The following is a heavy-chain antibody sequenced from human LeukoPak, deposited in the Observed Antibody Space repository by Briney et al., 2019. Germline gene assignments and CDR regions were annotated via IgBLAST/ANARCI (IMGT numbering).Heavy chain of an antibody. D-gene: IGHD6-6*01. CDR3: ARSIAARPYYFDY. J-gene: IGHJ4*02. V-gene: IGHV1-69*05. Sequence: SVKVSCKASGGTFSSYAISWVRQAPGQGLEWMGGIIPIFGTANYAQKFQGRVTITTDESTSTAYMELSGLRSEDTAVYYCARSIAARPYYFDYWGQGTLVTVSS. CDR2: IIPIFGTA. CDR1: GGTFSSYA.